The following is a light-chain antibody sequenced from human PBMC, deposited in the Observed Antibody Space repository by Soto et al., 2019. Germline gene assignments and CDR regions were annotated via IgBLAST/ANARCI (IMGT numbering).Light chain of an antibody. CDR2: DTN. V-gene: IGLV7-46*01. CDR3: LLLYSGNRRV. CDR1: TGTVTSGHY. J-gene: IGLJ1*01. Sequence: QAVVTQEPSLTVSPGETVTLTCGSSTGTVTSGHYPYWFQQRPGQAPTTLIYDTNNKYSWTPDRFSGSLRGGNAALTLSGAQPEEEGDYYCLLLYSGNRRVFGTGTKLTVL.